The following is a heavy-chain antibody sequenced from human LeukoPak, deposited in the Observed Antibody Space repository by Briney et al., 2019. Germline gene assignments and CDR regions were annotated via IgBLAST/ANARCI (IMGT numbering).Heavy chain of an antibody. V-gene: IGHV4-39*02. CDR3: ARVAQYLVGASSTAFFEC. CDR2: IYYSGST. D-gene: IGHD1-26*01. J-gene: IGHJ4*02. Sequence: PSETLSLTCTVSGGSISSSSYYWGWIRQPPGKGLEWIGSIYYSGSTYYNPSLKSRVSMSVDTSNYHFSLKLSFVTAADTAIYYCARVAQYLVGASSTAFFECWGQGTLVTVSS. CDR1: GGSISSSSYY.